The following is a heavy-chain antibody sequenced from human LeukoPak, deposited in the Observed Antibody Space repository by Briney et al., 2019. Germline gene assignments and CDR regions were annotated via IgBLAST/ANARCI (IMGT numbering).Heavy chain of an antibody. Sequence: PSQTLSLTCAVSGGSISSGGYSWSWIRQPPGKGLEWIGYIYHSGSTYYNPSLKSRVTISVDRSKNQFSLKLSSVTAADTAVYYCARGRGQWGSSWSMYYYYGMDVWGKGTTVTVSS. CDR1: GGSISSGGYS. J-gene: IGHJ6*04. CDR2: IYHSGST. CDR3: ARGRGQWGSSWSMYYYYGMDV. V-gene: IGHV4-30-2*01. D-gene: IGHD6-13*01.